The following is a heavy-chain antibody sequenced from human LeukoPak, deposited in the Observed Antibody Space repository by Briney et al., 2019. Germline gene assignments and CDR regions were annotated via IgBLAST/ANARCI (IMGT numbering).Heavy chain of an antibody. CDR3: ARDRGYYDSSGYYGH. CDR2: ISSSSSTI. J-gene: IGHJ4*02. Sequence: TGGSLRLSCAASGFTFSGYSMNWVRQAPGKGLEWVSYISSSSSTIYYADSVKGRFTISRDNAKNSLYLQMNSLRAEDTAVYYCARDRGYYDSSGYYGHWGQGTLVTVSS. D-gene: IGHD3-22*01. V-gene: IGHV3-48*01. CDR1: GFTFSGYS.